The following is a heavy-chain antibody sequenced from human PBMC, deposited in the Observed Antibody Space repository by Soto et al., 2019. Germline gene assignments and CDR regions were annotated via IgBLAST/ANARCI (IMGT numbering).Heavy chain of an antibody. J-gene: IGHJ4*02. CDR1: GFTFSSYA. V-gene: IGHV3-23*01. CDR3: AKDTWSETYWFDY. CDR2: ISGSGGST. Sequence: EVQLLESGGGLVQPGGSLRLSCAASGFTFSSYAMSWVCQAPGKGLEWVSAISGSGGSTYYADSVKGRFTISRDNSKNTLYLQMNSLRAEDTAVYYCAKDTWSETYWFDYWGQGTLVTVSS. D-gene: IGHD3-10*02.